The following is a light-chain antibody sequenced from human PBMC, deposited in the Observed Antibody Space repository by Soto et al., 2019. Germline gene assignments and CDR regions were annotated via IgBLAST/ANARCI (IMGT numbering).Light chain of an antibody. Sequence: DIQMTQSPSTLSASVGDRITITCRASQSVSRRFAWFPQKRGKAPKLLIYDASRLDSGVPSRFSGRGSGTEFTLTISSLQPDDCATYYCHTYNSYSLHTFGQGTKLEIK. CDR1: QSVSRR. CDR3: HTYNSYSLHT. CDR2: DAS. V-gene: IGKV1-5*01. J-gene: IGKJ2*01.